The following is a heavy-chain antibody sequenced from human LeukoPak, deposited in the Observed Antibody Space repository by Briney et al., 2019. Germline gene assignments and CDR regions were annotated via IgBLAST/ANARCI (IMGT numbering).Heavy chain of an antibody. CDR3: AGRGNPNAFDI. CDR1: GGSISSGSYY. Sequence: PSQTLSLTCTVSGGSISSGSYYWSWIRQPAGKGLEWIGRIYTSGSTNYNPSLKSRITISVDTSKTQFSLKLSSVTAADTAVYYCAGRGNPNAFDIWGQGTMVTVSS. V-gene: IGHV4-61*02. D-gene: IGHD4-23*01. J-gene: IGHJ3*02. CDR2: IYTSGST.